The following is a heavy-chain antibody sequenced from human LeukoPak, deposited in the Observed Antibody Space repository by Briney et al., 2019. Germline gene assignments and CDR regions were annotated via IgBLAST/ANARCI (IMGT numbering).Heavy chain of an antibody. Sequence: RPGGSLRLSCAASGFTFSNAWMSWVRQAPGKGLQWVSSISDSGSSAYYADSVKGRFTISRDNSKNTLYLQMNSLRAEDRAVYYCATDARSGWSHFYYMDVWGKGTTVSVSS. CDR2: ISDSGSSA. J-gene: IGHJ6*03. V-gene: IGHV3-23*01. D-gene: IGHD3-10*01. CDR1: GFTFSNAW. CDR3: ATDARSGWSHFYYMDV.